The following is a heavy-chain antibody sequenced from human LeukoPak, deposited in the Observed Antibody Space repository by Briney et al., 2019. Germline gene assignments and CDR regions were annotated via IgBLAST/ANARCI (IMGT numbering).Heavy chain of an antibody. J-gene: IGHJ4*02. D-gene: IGHD3-22*01. V-gene: IGHV4-59*01. CDR1: GGSISTYY. Sequence: SETLSLTCTVSGGSISTYYWNFIRQPPGKGLEWIGYIYNSGSTNYNPSLKSRVTISIDASKNQFSLELSSVTAADTAVYYCARERGYDSSGYYFYYFDYWGQGTLVTVSS. CDR2: IYNSGST. CDR3: ARERGYDSSGYYFYYFDY.